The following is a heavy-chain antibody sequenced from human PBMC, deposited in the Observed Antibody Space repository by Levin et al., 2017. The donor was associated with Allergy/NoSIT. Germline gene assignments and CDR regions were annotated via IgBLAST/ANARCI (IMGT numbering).Heavy chain of an antibody. Sequence: PGGSLRLSCAASGFTFSNYATHWVRQAPGKGLEWVAVISYDGSNKYYADSVKGRFTISRDNSKNTLDLQMNSLRAEDTAVYYCARGEARPRPSSIWVAYRREGGAFDIWGQGTMVTVSS. J-gene: IGHJ3*02. CDR1: GFTFSNYA. D-gene: IGHD3-16*01. CDR2: ISYDGSNK. CDR3: ARGEARPRPSSIWVAYRREGGAFDI. V-gene: IGHV3-30*04.